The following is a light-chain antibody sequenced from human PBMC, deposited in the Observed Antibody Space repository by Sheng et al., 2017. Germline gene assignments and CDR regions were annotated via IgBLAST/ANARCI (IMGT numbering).Light chain of an antibody. Sequence: DIQMTQSPSSVAASVGDRVTITCRASQGISRWVAWYQQKQGKAPKLLVYVASSLQSGVPSRFSGSGSGTEFTLTISSLQPEDFATYYCLQHNSYPRTFGQGTKVEIK. CDR3: LQHNSYPRT. J-gene: IGKJ1*01. V-gene: IGKV1-12*01. CDR1: QGISRW. CDR2: VAS.